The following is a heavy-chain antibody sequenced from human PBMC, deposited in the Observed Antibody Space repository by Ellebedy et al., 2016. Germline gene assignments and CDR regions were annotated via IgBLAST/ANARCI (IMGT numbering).Heavy chain of an antibody. CDR3: ASWDSTVGNYDISTGSAYQDN. D-gene: IGHD3-9*01. V-gene: IGHV1-2*02. Sequence: ASVKVSXXASGYSFTDYYIQWVRQAPGQGLEWMGWINPKGGGINYSQKFRGRVTMTRDTSIKTAYLELGILTSDDTAVYYCASWDSTVGNYDISTGSAYQDNWGQGTRVTVSS. CDR1: GYSFTDYY. CDR2: INPKGGGI. J-gene: IGHJ4*02.